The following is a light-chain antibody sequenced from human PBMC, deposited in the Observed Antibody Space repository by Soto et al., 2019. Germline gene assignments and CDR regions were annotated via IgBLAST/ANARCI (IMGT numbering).Light chain of an antibody. Sequence: DIQMTQSPSTLSGSVGDRVTINCLASQTISSWLAWYQQKPGKAPKLLIYKASTLKSGVPSRFSGSGSGTEFTLTISSLQPDDFATYYCLQDINYPWTFGQGTKVDIK. J-gene: IGKJ1*01. CDR2: KAS. V-gene: IGKV1-5*03. CDR3: LQDINYPWT. CDR1: QTISSW.